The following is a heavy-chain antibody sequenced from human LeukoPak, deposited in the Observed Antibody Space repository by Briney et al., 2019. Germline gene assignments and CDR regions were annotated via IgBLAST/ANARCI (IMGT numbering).Heavy chain of an antibody. CDR3: ARHVETITGTPIDAFDI. V-gene: IGHV4-59*08. CDR1: GGSISSNY. D-gene: IGHD1/OR15-1a*01. J-gene: IGHJ3*02. Sequence: SSETPSLTCTVSGGSISSNYWSWIRQSPGKGLEWIGYIYHSGSTNHNPSLKSRVTISVETSKNQFYLKLSSVTAADTAVYYCARHVETITGTPIDAFDIWGQGTMVTVSS. CDR2: IYHSGST.